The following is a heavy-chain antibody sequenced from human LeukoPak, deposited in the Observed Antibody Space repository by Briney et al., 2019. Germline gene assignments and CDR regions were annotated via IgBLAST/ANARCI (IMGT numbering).Heavy chain of an antibody. Sequence: GESLKISCKGSGYSFTSYWIGWVRQMPGKGLEWMGIIYPGGSDTRYSPSFQGQVTISADKSISTAYLQWSSLKASDTAMYYCARREVAGPDIPYAFDIWGQGTMVTVSS. D-gene: IGHD6-19*01. V-gene: IGHV5-51*01. J-gene: IGHJ3*02. CDR1: GYSFTSYW. CDR3: ARREVAGPDIPYAFDI. CDR2: IYPGGSDT.